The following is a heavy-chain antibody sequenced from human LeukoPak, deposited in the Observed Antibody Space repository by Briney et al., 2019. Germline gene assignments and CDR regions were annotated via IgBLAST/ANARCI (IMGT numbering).Heavy chain of an antibody. CDR1: GFTFSSYG. Sequence: GRSLRLSCAASGFTFSSYGMHWVRQAPGKGLEWVAVISYDGSNKYYADSVKGRFTISRDNSKNTLYLQMNSLRAEDTAVYYCAKSITMIVVVGIDYWGQGTLVTVSS. CDR2: ISYDGSNK. J-gene: IGHJ4*02. CDR3: AKSITMIVVVGIDY. D-gene: IGHD3-22*01. V-gene: IGHV3-30*18.